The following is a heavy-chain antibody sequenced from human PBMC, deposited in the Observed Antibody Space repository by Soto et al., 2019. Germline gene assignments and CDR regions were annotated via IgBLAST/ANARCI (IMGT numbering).Heavy chain of an antibody. CDR3: ARASTVVTHSGSYNWFGP. V-gene: IGHV4-59*01. CDR1: GGSISSYY. J-gene: IGHJ5*02. CDR2: IYYSGST. Sequence: PSETLSLTCTVSGGSISSYYWSWIRQPPGKGLEWIGYIYYSGSTNYNPSLKSRVTISVDTSKNQFSLKLSSVTAADTAVYYCARASTVVTHSGSYNWFGPWGQGTLVTVSS. D-gene: IGHD2-21*02.